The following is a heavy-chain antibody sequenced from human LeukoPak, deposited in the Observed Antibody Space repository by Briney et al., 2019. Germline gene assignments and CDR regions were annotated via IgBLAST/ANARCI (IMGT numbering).Heavy chain of an antibody. CDR3: ARDLGYGDHFWFDP. V-gene: IGHV4-4*07. D-gene: IGHD4-17*01. CDR1: GYSISNGYY. J-gene: IGHJ5*02. CDR2: IYMSGST. Sequence: SETLSLTCAVSGYSISNGYYWNWIRQPAGKGLEWIGRIYMSGSTNYNPSLKSRVTMSLDTSKNQFSLKLTSVTAADTAVYFCARDLGYGDHFWFDPWGQGTLVTVSS.